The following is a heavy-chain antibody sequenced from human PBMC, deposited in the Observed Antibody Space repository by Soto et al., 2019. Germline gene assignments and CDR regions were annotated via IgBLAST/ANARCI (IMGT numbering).Heavy chain of an antibody. Sequence: QVQLVQSGAEVKNPGASVKVSCKASGYRFTSYGIGWVRQAPGQGLEWMGWINAYNGNTNYTQNLQGRVTLTTDTSTSTAQMERWSLRSNDTAVYYCAMVDVNVTPSPQDVWGQGTTVTVSS. CDR1: GYRFTSYG. V-gene: IGHV1-18*01. CDR3: AMVDVNVTPSPQDV. CDR2: INAYNGNT. D-gene: IGHD3-16*02. J-gene: IGHJ6*02.